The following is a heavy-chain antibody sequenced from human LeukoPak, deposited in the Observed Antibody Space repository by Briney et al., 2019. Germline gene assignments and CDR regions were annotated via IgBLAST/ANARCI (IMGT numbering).Heavy chain of an antibody. CDR2: ISGSGGST. CDR1: GFTFSSYA. CDR3: AKDSGSYDGTEDY. Sequence: QAGGSLRLSCAASGFTFSSYAMSWVRQAPGKGLEWVSAISGSGGSTYYADSVKGRFTISRDNSKNTLYLQMNSLRAEDTAVYYCAKDSGSYDGTEDYWGQGTLVTVSS. D-gene: IGHD1-26*01. J-gene: IGHJ4*02. V-gene: IGHV3-23*01.